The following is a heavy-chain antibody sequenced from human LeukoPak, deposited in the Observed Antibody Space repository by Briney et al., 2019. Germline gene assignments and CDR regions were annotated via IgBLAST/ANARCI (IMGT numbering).Heavy chain of an antibody. J-gene: IGHJ4*02. CDR3: ARRYYSGSFDY. CDR1: GFTIFNYW. CDR2: ISSSGNTM. V-gene: IGHV3-11*01. Sequence: PGGSLRLSCATSGFTIFNYWMSWIRQAPGRGLEWVSYISSSGNTMYYTDSVKGRFTISRDNAKDSLYLQMNSLRAEDTAVYYCARRYYSGSFDYWGQGTLVTVSS. D-gene: IGHD5-12*01.